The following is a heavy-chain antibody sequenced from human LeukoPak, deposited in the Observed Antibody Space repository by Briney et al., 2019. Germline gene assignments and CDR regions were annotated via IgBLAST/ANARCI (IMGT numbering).Heavy chain of an antibody. CDR1: GGTFSSYA. D-gene: IGHD3-10*01. CDR2: IIPILGIA. Sequence: SVKVSCKASGGTFSSYAISWVRRAPGQGLEWMGRIIPILGIANYAQKFQGRVTITTDESTSTAYMELSSLRSEDTAVYYCARGINYGSGNYYYYYYMDVWGKGTTVTVSS. V-gene: IGHV1-69*04. CDR3: ARGINYGSGNYYYYYYMDV. J-gene: IGHJ6*03.